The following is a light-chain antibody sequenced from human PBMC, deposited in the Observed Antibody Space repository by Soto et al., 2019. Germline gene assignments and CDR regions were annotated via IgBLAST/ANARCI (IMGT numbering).Light chain of an antibody. J-gene: IGKJ1*01. V-gene: IGKV3-15*01. CDR2: GAS. CDR1: QSVSSN. CDR3: QQYNNWHTWT. Sequence: EILMTQSPATLSGSPGERATLSCGASQSVSSNLAWYQQKPGQAPRLLIYGASTRATGIPARFSGSGSGTEFTLTISSLKSEDFAVYYCQQYNNWHTWTFGHGTKVDIK.